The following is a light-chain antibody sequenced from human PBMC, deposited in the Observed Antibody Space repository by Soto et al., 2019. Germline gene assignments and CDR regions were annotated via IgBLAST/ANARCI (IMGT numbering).Light chain of an antibody. CDR2: GAS. V-gene: IGKV3-20*01. Sequence: EIVLTQSPGTLSLSPGERATLSCRASQSVSSIYLAWYQQKPGQAPRVLIYGASSRATGIPDRFSGSGSGTDFTLTIRRLEPEDFAVFYCQQYGSSPVTFGQGTKVEIK. CDR3: QQYGSSPVT. CDR1: QSVSSIY. J-gene: IGKJ1*01.